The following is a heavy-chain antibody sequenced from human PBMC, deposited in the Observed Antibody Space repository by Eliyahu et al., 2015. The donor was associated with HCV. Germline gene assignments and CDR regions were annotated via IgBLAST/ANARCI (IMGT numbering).Heavy chain of an antibody. CDR1: GDSISGYY. J-gene: IGHJ6*02. Sequence: QLEESGPGLVKPSETLSLTCTVSGDSISGYYWSWIRQPPGKGLEWIGYIFYSGSTNYNPSLKSRVTISKDTSKNQFSLKLSSVTAADTAVYYCARALPDYYYGMDVWGQGTTVTVSS. CDR2: IFYSGST. V-gene: IGHV4-59*01. CDR3: ARALPDYYYGMDV.